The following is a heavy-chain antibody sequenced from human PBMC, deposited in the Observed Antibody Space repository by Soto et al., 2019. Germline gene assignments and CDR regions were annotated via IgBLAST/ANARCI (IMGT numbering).Heavy chain of an antibody. CDR3: TRRDSSWAFDI. CDR1: GYTFSAYY. J-gene: IGHJ3*02. Sequence: QVQLVQSGVEVKNPGASVKVSCKASGYTFSAYYMHWVRQAPGQGLELMGYIHPGSGGANYAQKFKGWVTMTSDTAISTVYMEVTRVKSDDTAVYYCTRRDSSWAFDIWGQGTSLTVSS. CDR2: IHPGSGGA. V-gene: IGHV1-2*04. D-gene: IGHD2-21*02.